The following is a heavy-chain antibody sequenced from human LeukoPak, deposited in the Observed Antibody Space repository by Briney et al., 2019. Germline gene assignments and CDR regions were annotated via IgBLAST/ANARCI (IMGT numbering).Heavy chain of an antibody. D-gene: IGHD3-16*02. CDR3: VKGGGRVGELSWKGYFDY. J-gene: IGHJ4*02. Sequence: GGSLRLSCAASGFTFSSYSMNWVRQAPGKGLEWVAVISFDGSNSYYVDSVKGRFIISRDNSKNSLYLQMNNLRAEDTAVYYWVKGGGRVGELSWKGYFDYWGQGTLVTVSS. V-gene: IGHV3-30*18. CDR1: GFTFSSYS. CDR2: ISFDGSNS.